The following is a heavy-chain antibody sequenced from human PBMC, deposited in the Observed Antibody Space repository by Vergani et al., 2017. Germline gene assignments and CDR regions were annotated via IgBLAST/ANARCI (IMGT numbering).Heavy chain of an antibody. CDR2: IHTSGST. CDR3: ARGSCLGGSCYKPLFDY. V-gene: IGHV4-61*02. D-gene: IGHD2-15*01. Sequence: QVQLQESGPGLVKLSQTLSITCTVPGGSINSHNYSWSWIRQPAGKGLEWIERIHTSGSTNYNPSLKSRVTMSEDTSKNQFSLNLTSVTAADTAVYFCARGSCLGGSCYKPLFDYWGQGILVTVSS. CDR1: GGSINSHNYS. J-gene: IGHJ4*02.